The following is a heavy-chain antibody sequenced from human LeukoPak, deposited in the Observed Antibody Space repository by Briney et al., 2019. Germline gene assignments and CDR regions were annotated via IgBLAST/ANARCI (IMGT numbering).Heavy chain of an antibody. V-gene: IGHV3-23*01. J-gene: IGHJ4*02. CDR1: GISITNYG. CDR3: AKRGVVIRGILVIGYHQEAYHYDF. D-gene: IGHD3-10*01. Sequence: GGSLRLSCVVSGISITNYGMTWVRQAPGKGLEWVSYITERGGTITYADSVKGRFTISRDTSLNTFYLQMNNLRAEDTAVYFCAKRGVVIRGILVIGYHQEAYHYDFWGQGVLVTVS. CDR2: ITERGGTI.